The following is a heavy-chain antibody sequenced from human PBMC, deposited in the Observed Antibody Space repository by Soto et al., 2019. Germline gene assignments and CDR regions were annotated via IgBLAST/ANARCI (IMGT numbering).Heavy chain of an antibody. Sequence: QVQLVQSGAEVKKPGASVKVSCKASGYTFTAYYIHWVRQAPGQGLEWMGWINPNSGGTNYAQKFQDRVTMTRDTSISTAYMELSRLRSDDTAVYYCARIDPVTINYYYGMDVWGKGTTVTVSS. J-gene: IGHJ6*04. CDR3: ARIDPVTINYYYGMDV. CDR1: GYTFTAYY. V-gene: IGHV1-2*02. D-gene: IGHD3-3*01. CDR2: INPNSGGT.